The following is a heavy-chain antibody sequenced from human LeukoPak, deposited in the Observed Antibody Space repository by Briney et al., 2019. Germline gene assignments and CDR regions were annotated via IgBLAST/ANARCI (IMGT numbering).Heavy chain of an antibody. D-gene: IGHD3-10*01. CDR3: AKVLPPMVRGPYYFDY. V-gene: IGHV3-23*01. CDR2: ISGSGGST. CDR1: GFTFSTYA. Sequence: PGGSLRLSCAASGFTFSTYAMNWVRQAPGKGLEWVSAISGSGGSTYYADSVKGRFTISRDNSKNTLYLQMDSLRAEDTAVYYCAKVLPPMVRGPYYFDYWGQGTLVTVSS. J-gene: IGHJ4*02.